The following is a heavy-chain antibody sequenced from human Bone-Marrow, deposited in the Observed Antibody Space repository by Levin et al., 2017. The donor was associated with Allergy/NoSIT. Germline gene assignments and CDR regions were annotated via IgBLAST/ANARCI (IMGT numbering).Heavy chain of an antibody. CDR1: GFTVSNYA. Sequence: HAGGSLRLSCITSGFTVSNYATHWVRQAPGKGLEWVAVTWYDGSHKYYADSVKGRFTISRDTSNNTLYLQMTSLRAEDTAVYYCARGKSGGHYYYGLDVWGQGTRVTVSS. J-gene: IGHJ6*02. V-gene: IGHV3-33*01. CDR2: TWYDGSHK. CDR3: ARGKSGGHYYYGLDV.